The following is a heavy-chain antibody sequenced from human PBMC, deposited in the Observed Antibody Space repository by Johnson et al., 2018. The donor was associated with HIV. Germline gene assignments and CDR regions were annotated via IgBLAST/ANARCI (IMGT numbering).Heavy chain of an antibody. Sequence: QVLLVESGGGVVQPGRSLRLSCAASGFTFSSYAMYWVRQAPGKGLEWVAVISYDGSNKYYADYVKGQFTISRDNAKNTLYLQMNSLRAEETAVYYCARPSLWDSSDYLGGDGFDFWGQGTMVTVSS. J-gene: IGHJ3*01. D-gene: IGHD3-22*01. CDR2: ISYDGSNK. V-gene: IGHV3-30*04. CDR3: ARPSLWDSSDYLGGDGFDF. CDR1: GFTFSSYA.